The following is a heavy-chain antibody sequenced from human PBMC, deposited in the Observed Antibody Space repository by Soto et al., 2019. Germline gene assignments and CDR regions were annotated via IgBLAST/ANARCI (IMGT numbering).Heavy chain of an antibody. CDR2: ISWNSGSI. D-gene: IGHD2-21*02. Sequence: QPGGSLRLSCAASGFTFDDYAMHWVRQAPGKGLEWVSGISWNSGSIGYADSVKGRFTISRDNAKNSLYLQMNSLRAEDTALYYCAKALLNCGGDCYAFDYWGQGTLVTVSS. J-gene: IGHJ4*02. V-gene: IGHV3-9*01. CDR1: GFTFDDYA. CDR3: AKALLNCGGDCYAFDY.